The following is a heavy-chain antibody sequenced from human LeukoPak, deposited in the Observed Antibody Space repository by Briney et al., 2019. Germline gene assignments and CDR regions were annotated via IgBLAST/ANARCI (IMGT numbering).Heavy chain of an antibody. CDR2: ITSGSSYI. V-gene: IGHV3-21*01. J-gene: IGHJ4*02. D-gene: IGHD2-21*02. Sequence: GGSLRLSCAASGFNFNSYWMNWVRQAPGKGLKWVSSITSGSSYIYYADSVKGRFTISRDNAKNSVYLQMNRLRAGDTAVYYCASIVVITATLDFDYWGQGTLVTVSS. CDR1: GFNFNSYW. CDR3: ASIVVITATLDFDY.